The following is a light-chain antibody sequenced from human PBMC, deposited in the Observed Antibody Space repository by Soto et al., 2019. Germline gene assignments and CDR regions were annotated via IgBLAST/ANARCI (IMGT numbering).Light chain of an antibody. CDR3: QQYGSSPLT. CDR1: QSVSSDY. CDR2: RAS. V-gene: IGKV3-20*01. Sequence: EILMTQSPATLSVSPGERAILSCRASQSVSSDYLAWYQQKPGQTPKVLIYRASSRATGIPDRFSGSGSGTDFTLTISRLEPEDFAVYYCQQYGSSPLTFGGGTKVDIK. J-gene: IGKJ4*01.